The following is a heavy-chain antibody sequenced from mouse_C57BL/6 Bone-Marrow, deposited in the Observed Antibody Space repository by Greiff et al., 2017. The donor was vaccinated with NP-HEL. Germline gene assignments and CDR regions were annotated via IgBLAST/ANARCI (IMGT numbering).Heavy chain of an antibody. J-gene: IGHJ4*01. CDR2: ISNGGGST. D-gene: IGHD2-2*01. CDR1: GFTFSDYY. CDR3: ARQLWLRNYAMDY. Sequence: EVMLVESGGGLVQPGGSLKLSCAASGFTFSDYYMYWVRQTPEKRLEWVAYISNGGGSTYYPDTVKGRFTISRDNAKNTLYLQMSRLKSEDTAMYYCARQLWLRNYAMDYWGQGTSVTVSS. V-gene: IGHV5-12*01.